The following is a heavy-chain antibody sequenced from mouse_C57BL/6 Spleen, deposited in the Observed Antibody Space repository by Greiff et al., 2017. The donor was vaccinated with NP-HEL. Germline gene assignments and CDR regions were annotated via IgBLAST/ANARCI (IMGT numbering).Heavy chain of an antibody. CDR2: ISSGGSYT. V-gene: IGHV5-6*01. J-gene: IGHJ1*03. Sequence: EVHLVESGGDLVKPGGSLNLSCAASGFTFSSYGMSWVRQTPDKRLEWVATISSGGSYTYYPDSVKGRFTISRDNAKNTLYLQMSSLKSEDTAMYYCARHESLWYFDVWGTGTTVTVSS. D-gene: IGHD6-2*01. CDR1: GFTFSSYG. CDR3: ARHESLWYFDV.